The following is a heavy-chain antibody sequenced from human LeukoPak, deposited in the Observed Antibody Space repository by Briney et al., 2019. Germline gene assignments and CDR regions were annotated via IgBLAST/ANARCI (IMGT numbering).Heavy chain of an antibody. J-gene: IGHJ3*02. CDR2: ISGSGGST. D-gene: IGHD6-19*01. CDR3: AKSVSGWYGAFDI. Sequence: GGSLRLSRAASGFTFSSYAMSWVRQAPGKGLEWVSAISGSGGSTYYADSVKGRFTISRDNSKNTLYLQMNSLRAEDTAVYYCAKSVSGWYGAFDIWGQGTMVTVSS. V-gene: IGHV3-23*01. CDR1: GFTFSSYA.